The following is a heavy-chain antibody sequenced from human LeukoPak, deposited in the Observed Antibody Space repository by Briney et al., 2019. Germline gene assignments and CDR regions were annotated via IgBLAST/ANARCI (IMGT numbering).Heavy chain of an antibody. J-gene: IGHJ4*02. Sequence: GASVKVSCKASGGTFSSYAISWVRQAPGQGLEWMGGIIPIFGTANYAQKFQGRVTITADESTSTAYMELSSLRSEDTAVYYCASPSRYSYGTFDYWGQGTLVTVSS. CDR3: ASPSRYSYGTFDY. CDR1: GGTFSSYA. CDR2: IIPIFGTA. D-gene: IGHD5-18*01. V-gene: IGHV1-69*13.